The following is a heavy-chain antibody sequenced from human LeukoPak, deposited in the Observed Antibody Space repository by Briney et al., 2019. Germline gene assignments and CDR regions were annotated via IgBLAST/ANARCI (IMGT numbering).Heavy chain of an antibody. Sequence: GGSLRLSCAASGFTFSSNFAMNWVRQAPGKGLVWVSYISSASSTIYYADSVKGRFTISRDNAKNSLYLQMNSLRADDTAVYYCARATPYGQEFDYWGQGTLVTVSS. J-gene: IGHJ4*02. CDR3: ARATPYGQEFDY. CDR1: GFTFSSNFA. D-gene: IGHD4-17*01. CDR2: ISSASSTI. V-gene: IGHV3-48*01.